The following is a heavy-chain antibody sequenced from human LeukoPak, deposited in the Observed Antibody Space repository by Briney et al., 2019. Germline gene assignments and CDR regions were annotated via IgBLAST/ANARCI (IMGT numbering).Heavy chain of an antibody. Sequence: SGGSLRLSCAASGFTFSSYSMNWVRQAPGKGLEWVSYISSSSSTIYYADSVKGRFTISRDNAKNSLYLQMNSLRAEDTAVYYCARDRWRGTVTAYDYWGQGTLVTVSS. CDR2: ISSSSSTI. J-gene: IGHJ4*02. CDR3: ARDRWRGTVTAYDY. D-gene: IGHD2-21*02. V-gene: IGHV3-48*01. CDR1: GFTFSSYS.